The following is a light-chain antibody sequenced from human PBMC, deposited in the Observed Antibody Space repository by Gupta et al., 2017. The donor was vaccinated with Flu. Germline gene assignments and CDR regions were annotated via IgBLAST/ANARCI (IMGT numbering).Light chain of an antibody. V-gene: IGLV2-8*01. CDR1: SSDIGAYHF. CDR2: EVT. J-gene: IGLJ2*01. CDR3: SSYAGRNTLI. Sequence: QPALPQPPSASGSPGQTITITCTGTSSDIGAYHFVSWYQPHPGKALKLMIYEVTKRPSGVPDGFSGSKSGNTASPTVSVLQDEDEADYYRSSYAGRNTLIFGGGTELTVL.